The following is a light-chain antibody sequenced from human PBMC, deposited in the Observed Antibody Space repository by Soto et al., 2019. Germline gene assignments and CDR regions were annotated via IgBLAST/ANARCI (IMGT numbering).Light chain of an antibody. CDR3: TSYAGGNDV. CDR1: SSDVGGYNY. V-gene: IGLV2-8*01. CDR2: EVN. Sequence: QSALTQPPSASGSPGQSVTISCTGTSSDVGGYNYVSWYQQHPGKVPKRMVYEVNKRPSGVPDRFSGSKSGNTASLTVSGLQAEDEAAYFCTSYAGGNDVFGTGTKVTAL. J-gene: IGLJ1*01.